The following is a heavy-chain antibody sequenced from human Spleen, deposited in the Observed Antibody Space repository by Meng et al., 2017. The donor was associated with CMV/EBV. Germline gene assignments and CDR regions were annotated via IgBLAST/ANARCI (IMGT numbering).Heavy chain of an antibody. CDR3: ARTPSYGSNWFRGNWFDP. CDR2: INPNSGGT. V-gene: IGHV1-2*02. CDR1: YTFTGYY. D-gene: IGHD6-13*01. J-gene: IGHJ5*02. Sequence: YTFTGYYMHWVRQATGQGLEWMGWINPNSGGTNYAQKFQGRVTMTRDTSISTAYMEVSRLTSDDTAVYYCARTPSYGSNWFRGNWFDPWGQGTLVTVSS.